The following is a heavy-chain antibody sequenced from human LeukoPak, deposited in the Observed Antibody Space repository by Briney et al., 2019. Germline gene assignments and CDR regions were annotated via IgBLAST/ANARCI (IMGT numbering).Heavy chain of an antibody. D-gene: IGHD6-13*01. J-gene: IGHJ6*03. CDR2: ISYDGSNK. V-gene: IGHV3-30*18. CDR1: GGTFSSYG. Sequence: SCKASGGTFSSYGMHWVRQAPGKGLEWVAVISYDGSNKYYADSVKGRFTISRDNSKNTLYLQMNSLRAEDTAVYYCAKRGFYGSIERYYYYMDVWGKGTTVTVSS. CDR3: AKRGFYGSIERYYYYMDV.